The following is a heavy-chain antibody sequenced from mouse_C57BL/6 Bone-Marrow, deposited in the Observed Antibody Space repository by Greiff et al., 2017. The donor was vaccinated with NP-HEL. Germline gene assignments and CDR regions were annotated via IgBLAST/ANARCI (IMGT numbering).Heavy chain of an antibody. J-gene: IGHJ1*03. D-gene: IGHD2-5*01. CDR3: ARTGAYYSNYNWYFDV. Sequence: VQLQQSGPELVKPGASVKISCKASGYSFTGYYMNWVKQSPEKSLEWIGEINPSTGGTTYNQKFKAKATLTVDKSSSTAYMQLKSLTSEDSAVYYCARTGAYYSNYNWYFDVWGTGTTVTVSS. V-gene: IGHV1-42*01. CDR2: INPSTGGT. CDR1: GYSFTGYY.